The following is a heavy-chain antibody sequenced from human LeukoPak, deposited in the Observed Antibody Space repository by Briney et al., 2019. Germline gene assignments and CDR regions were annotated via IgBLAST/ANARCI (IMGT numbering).Heavy chain of an antibody. J-gene: IGHJ4*02. Sequence: GGSLRLSCAASGFTFSSYAMSWVRQAPGKGLEWVSAISGSGGSTYYADSVKGRFTISRDNSKNTLYLQVNSLRAEDTAVYYCARGAGIAATGTGSFDYWGQGTLVTVSS. CDR2: ISGSGGST. CDR3: ARGAGIAATGTGSFDY. D-gene: IGHD6-13*01. CDR1: GFTFSSYA. V-gene: IGHV3-23*01.